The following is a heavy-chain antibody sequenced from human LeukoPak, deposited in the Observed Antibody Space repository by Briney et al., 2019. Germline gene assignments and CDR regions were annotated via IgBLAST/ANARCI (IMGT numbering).Heavy chain of an antibody. V-gene: IGHV3-21*01. CDR3: ARDTQQLPIFDY. CDR1: GFTFSSYS. CDR2: ISSSSSCI. D-gene: IGHD6-13*01. Sequence: GGSLRLSCAASGFTFSSYSMNWVRQAPGKGLEWVSSISSSSSCIYYADSVKGRFTISRDNAKNSLYLQMNSLRAEDTAVYYCARDTQQLPIFDYWGQGTLVTVSS. J-gene: IGHJ4*02.